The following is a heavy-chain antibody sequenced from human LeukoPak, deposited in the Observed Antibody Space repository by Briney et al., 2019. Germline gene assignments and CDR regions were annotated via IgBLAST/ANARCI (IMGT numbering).Heavy chain of an antibody. D-gene: IGHD3-16*01. J-gene: IGHJ3*02. CDR1: GGSISSSSYY. Sequence: SETLSLTCTVSGGSISSSSYYWGCIRQPPGKGLEWVGSIYYSGTTYYNPSLNSRVTISVDTSKNQFSLKLSSVSAADTAVYYGARLGFGAFDIWGQGTMVTVSS. V-gene: IGHV4-39*01. CDR3: ARLGFGAFDI. CDR2: IYYSGTT.